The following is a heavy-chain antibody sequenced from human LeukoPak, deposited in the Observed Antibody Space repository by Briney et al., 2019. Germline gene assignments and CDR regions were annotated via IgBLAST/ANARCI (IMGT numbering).Heavy chain of an antibody. CDR1: GFTFSSYG. D-gene: IGHD5-18*01. CDR2: ISGSGGST. J-gene: IGHJ4*02. V-gene: IGHV3-23*01. Sequence: PGGTLRLSCAASGFTFSSYGMSWVRQAPGKGLEWVSAISGSGGSTYYADSVKGRFTISRDNSKNTLYLQMNSLRPEDTGVFYCAKDKRWLRFDFDQWGQGTPVTVSS. CDR3: AKDKRWLRFDFDQ.